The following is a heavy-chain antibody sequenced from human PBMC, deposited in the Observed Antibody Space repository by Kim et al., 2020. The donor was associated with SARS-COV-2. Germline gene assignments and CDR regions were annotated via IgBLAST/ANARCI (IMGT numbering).Heavy chain of an antibody. D-gene: IGHD3-22*01. J-gene: IGHJ3*02. CDR2: IFYSGST. CDR1: GGSIRSYY. Sequence: SETLSLTCSVSGGSIRSYYWSWIRQPPGKGLEWIGYIFYSGSTKYNPSLKSRVTIAVDTSKKQLSLKLRSVTAADTAVYYCAREGYYDSSGYYNHDAFDIWGQGTMVTVSS. V-gene: IGHV4-59*13. CDR3: AREGYYDSSGYYNHDAFDI.